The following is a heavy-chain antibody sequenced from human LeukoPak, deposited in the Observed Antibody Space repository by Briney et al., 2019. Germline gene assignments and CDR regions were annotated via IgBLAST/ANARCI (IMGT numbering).Heavy chain of an antibody. CDR3: AKETPWIATAGTHPTLY. V-gene: IGHV3-7*03. J-gene: IGHJ4*02. CDR1: AFTFSSYW. D-gene: IGHD6-13*01. CDR2: IKQDGSKK. Sequence: GGSLRLTCAASAFTFSSYWMSWVRQAPGKGLEWVANIKQDGSKKSYVDSVKGRFTISRDNAKNSLYLQMNSLRAEDTAVYYCAKETPWIATAGTHPTLYWGQGTLVTVSS.